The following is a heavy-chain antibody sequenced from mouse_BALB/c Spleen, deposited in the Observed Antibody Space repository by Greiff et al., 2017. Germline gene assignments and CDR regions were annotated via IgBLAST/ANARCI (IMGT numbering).Heavy chain of an antibody. CDR2: IYPGDGDT. D-gene: IGHD2-1*01. CDR3: ASLYGNGFAY. J-gene: IGHJ3*01. V-gene: IGHV1-87*01. Sequence: QVQLQQSGAELARPGASVKLSCKASGYTFTSYWMQWVKQRPGQGLEWIGAIYPGDGDTRYTQKFKGKATLTADKSSSTAYMQLSSLASEDSAVYYCASLYGNGFAYWGQGTLVTVSA. CDR1: GYTFTSYW.